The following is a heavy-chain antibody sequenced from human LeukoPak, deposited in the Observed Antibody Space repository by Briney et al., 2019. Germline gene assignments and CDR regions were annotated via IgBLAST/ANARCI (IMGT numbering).Heavy chain of an antibody. D-gene: IGHD6-19*01. Sequence: GGSLRLSCAASGLTFSSYWMSWVRQAPGKGLEWVANIKQDGSEKYYVDSVKGRFTISRDNAKNSLYLQMNSLRAEDTAVYYCARDVAGIVDYWGQGTLVTVSS. CDR3: ARDVAGIVDY. V-gene: IGHV3-7*03. CDR1: GLTFSSYW. CDR2: IKQDGSEK. J-gene: IGHJ4*02.